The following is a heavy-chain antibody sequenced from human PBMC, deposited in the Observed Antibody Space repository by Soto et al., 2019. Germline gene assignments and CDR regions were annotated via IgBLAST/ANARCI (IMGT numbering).Heavy chain of an antibody. CDR1: GFTFSSYG. Sequence: QVQLVESGGGVVQPGRSLRLSCAASGFTFSSYGMHWVRQAPGKGLEWVAIISYDGSNKYYADSMKGRFTISRDNSKNTLYLQMNSLRPEDTAVYYCAKEGPGYYSFDYWGQGTLVTVSS. D-gene: IGHD2-15*01. CDR2: ISYDGSNK. CDR3: AKEGPGYYSFDY. V-gene: IGHV3-30*18. J-gene: IGHJ4*02.